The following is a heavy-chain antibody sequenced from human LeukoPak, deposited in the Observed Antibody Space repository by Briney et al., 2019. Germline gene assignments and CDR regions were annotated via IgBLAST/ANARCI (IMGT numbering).Heavy chain of an antibody. V-gene: IGHV1-2*02. CDR1: GYTFTGYY. D-gene: IGHD4-17*01. J-gene: IGHJ4*02. CDR2: IDPNSGGT. Sequence: ASVKVSCKASGYTFTGYYMHWVRQAPGQGLEWMGWIDPNSGGTNYAQKFQGRVTMTRDTSISTAYMELSRLRSDDTAVYYCARGPRTTVTTPLEWLAIYWGQGTLVTVSS. CDR3: ARGPRTTVTTPLEWLAIY.